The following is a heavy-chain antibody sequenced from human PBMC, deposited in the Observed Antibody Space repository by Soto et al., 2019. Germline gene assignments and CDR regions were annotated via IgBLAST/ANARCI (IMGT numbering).Heavy chain of an antibody. Sequence: GASVKVSCKASGYTFTSYAMHWVRQASGQRLEWMGWINAGNGNTKYSQKFQGGVTITRDTSASTAYMELSSLRSEDTAVYYCARGGSYDILTGYTYYGMDVWGQGTTVTVSS. CDR2: INAGNGNT. CDR3: ARGGSYDILTGYTYYGMDV. J-gene: IGHJ6*02. V-gene: IGHV1-3*01. CDR1: GYTFTSYA. D-gene: IGHD3-9*01.